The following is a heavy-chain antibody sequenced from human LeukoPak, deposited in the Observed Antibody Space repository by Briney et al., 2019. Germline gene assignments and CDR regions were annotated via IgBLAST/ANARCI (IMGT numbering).Heavy chain of an antibody. CDR3: ASSTTVTTSWFDP. Sequence: SVKVSCKASGGTFSSYAISWVRQAPGQGLEWMGGIIPIFGTANYAQKFQGRVTITEDESTSTAYMELSSLRSEDTAVYYCASSTTVTTSWFDPWGQGTLVTVSS. CDR2: IIPIFGTA. D-gene: IGHD4-17*01. J-gene: IGHJ5*02. V-gene: IGHV1-69*13. CDR1: GGTFSSYA.